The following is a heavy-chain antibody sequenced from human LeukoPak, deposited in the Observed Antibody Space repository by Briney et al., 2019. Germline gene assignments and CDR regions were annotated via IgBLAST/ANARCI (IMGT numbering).Heavy chain of an antibody. D-gene: IGHD3-3*01. CDR1: GGTFSSYA. CDR3: ASQDFWSGYYLLDY. V-gene: IGHV1-69*13. J-gene: IGHJ4*02. Sequence: ASVKVSCKASGGTFSSYAISWVRQAPGQGLEWMGGIIPIFGTANYAQKFQGRVTITADESTSTTYMELSSLRSEDTAVYYCASQDFWSGYYLLDYWGQGTLVTVSS. CDR2: IIPIFGTA.